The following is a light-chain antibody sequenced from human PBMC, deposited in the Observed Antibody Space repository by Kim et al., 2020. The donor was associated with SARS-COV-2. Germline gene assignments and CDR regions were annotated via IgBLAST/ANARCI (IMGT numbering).Light chain of an antibody. CDR3: NSRDSSGNHHVV. Sequence: SSELTQDPAVSVALGQTVRITCQGDSLRSYYASWYQQKPGRAPVLVVYGKNNRPSGIPDRFSGSSSGNTASLTITGAQAEDEAGYYCNSRDSSGNHHVVFGEGTKLTVL. CDR2: GKN. V-gene: IGLV3-19*01. CDR1: SLRSYY. J-gene: IGLJ2*01.